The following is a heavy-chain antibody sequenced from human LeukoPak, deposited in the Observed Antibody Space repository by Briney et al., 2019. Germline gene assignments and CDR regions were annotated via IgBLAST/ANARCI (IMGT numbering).Heavy chain of an antibody. CDR2: ISSNGGST. J-gene: IGHJ4*02. CDR1: GFTFSSYA. CDR3: ARGTYGDYVSHFDY. V-gene: IGHV3-64*01. Sequence: GGSLRLSCAASGFTFSSYAMHWVRQAPGKGLEYVSAISSNGGSTYYANSVKGRFTISRDNSKNTLYLQMGSLRAEDMAVYYCARGTYGDYVSHFDYWGQGTLVTVSS. D-gene: IGHD4-17*01.